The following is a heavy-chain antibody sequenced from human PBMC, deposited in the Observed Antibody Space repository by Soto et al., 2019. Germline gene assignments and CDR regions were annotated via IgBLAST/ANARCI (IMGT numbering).Heavy chain of an antibody. V-gene: IGHV1-46*01. CDR2: FNPRADTT. CDR3: VRDLRVGGDY. Sequence: QVQLVQSGAEVKKPGASVKVSCKASGYTLSDANINWVRQAPGQGPEWMGIFNPRADTTNYAQKFKGRVTMTRDTSTSTVYMELSSLRSEDTAVYYCVRDLRVGGDYWGQGTLVTVSS. D-gene: IGHD1-26*01. J-gene: IGHJ4*02. CDR1: GYTLSDAN.